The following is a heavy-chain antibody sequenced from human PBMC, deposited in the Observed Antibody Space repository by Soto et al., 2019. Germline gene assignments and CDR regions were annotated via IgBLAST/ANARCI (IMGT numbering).Heavy chain of an antibody. CDR2: IYYSGST. J-gene: IGHJ6*03. D-gene: IGHD5-12*01. V-gene: IGHV4-59*01. CDR1: GGSISSYY. CDR3: ARGVRVHSGYDLGLDYYYYYYYMDV. Sequence: PSETLSLTCTVSGGSISSYYWSWIRQPPGKGLEWIGYIYYSGSTNYNPSLKSRVTISVDTSKNQFSLKLSSVTAADTAVYYCARGVRVHSGYDLGLDYYYYYYYMDVWGKGTTVTVSS.